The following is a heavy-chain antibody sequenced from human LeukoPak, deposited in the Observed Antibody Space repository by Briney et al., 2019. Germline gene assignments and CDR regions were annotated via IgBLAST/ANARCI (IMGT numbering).Heavy chain of an antibody. D-gene: IGHD2-8*01. V-gene: IGHV4-4*07. J-gene: IGHJ6*03. CDR1: GGSISSYY. CDR2: IYTRGST. CDR3: ARDPPQSTNGVCSYYYMDV. Sequence: SETLSLTCTVSGGSISSYYWSWIRQPAGKGLEWIGRIYTRGSTNYNPSLKSRVTMSVDTSKNQFSLKLSSVTAADTAVYYCARDPPQSTNGVCSYYYMDVWGKGTTVTVSS.